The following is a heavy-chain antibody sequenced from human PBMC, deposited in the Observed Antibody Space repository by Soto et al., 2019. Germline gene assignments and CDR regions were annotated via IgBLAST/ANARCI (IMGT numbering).Heavy chain of an antibody. CDR1: GYTFIANY. CDR3: ARGTGSSWFDP. CDR2: INSYSGGT. J-gene: IGHJ5*02. D-gene: IGHD1-1*01. V-gene: IGHV1-2*02. Sequence: GASVKVSCKASGYTFIANYIHWVRQAPGQGLEWMGWINSYSGGTKYAQNFQGRLTLTRDTSTSTVYMDLSRLISDDTAVYYCARGTGSSWFDPWGQGTLVTVS.